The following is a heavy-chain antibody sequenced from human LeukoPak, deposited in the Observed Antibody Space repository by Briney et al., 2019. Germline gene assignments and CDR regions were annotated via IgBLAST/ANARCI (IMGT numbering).Heavy chain of an antibody. CDR2: ISGNSGSI. Sequence: GGSLRLSCAASGFTFDDYAMHWVRQAPGKGLEWVSRISGNSGSIGYADSVKGRLTISRDNAKNPLYLQMNSLRAEDTALYYCAKDHVSGCFYFDYWGQGTLVTVSS. CDR3: AKDHVSGCFYFDY. CDR1: GFTFDDYA. J-gene: IGHJ4*02. V-gene: IGHV3-9*01. D-gene: IGHD1-26*01.